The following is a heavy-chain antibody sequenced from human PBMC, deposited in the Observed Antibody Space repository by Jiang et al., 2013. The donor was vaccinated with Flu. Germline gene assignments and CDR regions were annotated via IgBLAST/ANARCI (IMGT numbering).Heavy chain of an antibody. CDR2: INVDSGGT. CDR1: GYTFTGYY. V-gene: IGHV1-2*06. CDR3: ARDRRYNYGSDVMDV. D-gene: IGHD5-18*01. Sequence: SGAEVKKPGASVKVSCKASGYTFTGYYMHWVRQAPGQGLEWMGRINVDSGGTNHAQNFQGRVTMTRDTSISTAYMDLSGLRSDDTAVYYCARDRRYNYGSDVMDVWGQGTTVTVSS. J-gene: IGHJ6*02.